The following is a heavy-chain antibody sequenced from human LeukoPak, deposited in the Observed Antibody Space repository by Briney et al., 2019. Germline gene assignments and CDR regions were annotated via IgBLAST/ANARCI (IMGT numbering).Heavy chain of an antibody. J-gene: IGHJ3*02. CDR3: ALLITIIGVSAFDI. CDR1: GGSISGYY. V-gene: IGHV4-34*01. Sequence: PSETLSLTCAVYGGSISGYYWSWIRQPPGKGLEWIGEINHSGITNYNPSLKSRVTISVDTSKNQFSLKLSSVTAADTAVYYCALLITIIGVSAFDIWGQGTMVTVSS. D-gene: IGHD3-22*01. CDR2: INHSGIT.